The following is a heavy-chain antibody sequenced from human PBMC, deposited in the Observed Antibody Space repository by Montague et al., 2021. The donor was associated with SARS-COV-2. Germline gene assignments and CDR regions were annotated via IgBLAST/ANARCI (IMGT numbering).Heavy chain of an antibody. Sequence: PALVKPTQTLTLTCTFSGFSLSTSGVGVGWIRQPPGKAREWLAXXXWXXXKPXSPSLKSRLTITKDTSKNPVVLTMTNMDPVDTATYYCAHSYGDYLFDYWGQGTLVTVSS. D-gene: IGHD4-17*01. CDR1: GFSLSTSGVG. CDR2: XXWXXXK. CDR3: AHSYGDYLFDY. J-gene: IGHJ4*02. V-gene: IGHV2-5*02.